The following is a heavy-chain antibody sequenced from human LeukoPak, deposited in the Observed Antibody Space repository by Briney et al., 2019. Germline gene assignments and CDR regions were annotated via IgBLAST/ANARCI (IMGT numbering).Heavy chain of an antibody. D-gene: IGHD4-23*01. J-gene: IGHJ4*02. V-gene: IGHV3-23*01. Sequence: GGSLRLSCAASGFTFSSYAMSWVRQAPGKGLEWVSTVSASGSSTYSADSVKGRFTISRDNSKNTLYLQMNSLRAEDTATYYCAKGGDNSPFDYWGQGILVTVSS. CDR1: GFTFSSYA. CDR2: VSASGSST. CDR3: AKGGDNSPFDY.